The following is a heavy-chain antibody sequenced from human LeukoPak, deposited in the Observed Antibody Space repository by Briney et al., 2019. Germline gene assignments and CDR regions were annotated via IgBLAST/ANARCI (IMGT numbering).Heavy chain of an antibody. CDR3: ARIDGPTVFTYYMDL. V-gene: IGHV3-48*04. J-gene: IGHJ6*03. CDR1: GFSFNRRG. D-gene: IGHD3-16*01. Sequence: GGSLRLSCATSGFSFNRRGMNWVRHPPGKGLEWVSYINTRRESICYAESVKGRFTVSRDDSKDSLYLQMHTLRAEDTAVYYCARIDGPTVFTYYMDLWGKGTTVTVAS. CDR2: INTRRESI.